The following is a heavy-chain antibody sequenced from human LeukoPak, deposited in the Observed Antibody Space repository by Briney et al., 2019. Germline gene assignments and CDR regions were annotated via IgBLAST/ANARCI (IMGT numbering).Heavy chain of an antibody. CDR1: GGSISSSSYY. J-gene: IGHJ4*02. V-gene: IGHV4-39*07. CDR2: IYYSGST. CDR3: ARGRDGYNYYDY. Sequence: SETLSLTCTVSGGSISSSSYYWGWIRQPPGKGLEWIGSIYYSGSTYYNPSLKSRVTISVDTSKNQFSLKLSSVTAADTAVYYCARGRDGYNYYDYWGQGTLVTVSS. D-gene: IGHD5-24*01.